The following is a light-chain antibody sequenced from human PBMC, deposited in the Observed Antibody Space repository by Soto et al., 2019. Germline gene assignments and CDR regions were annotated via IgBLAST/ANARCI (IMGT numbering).Light chain of an antibody. CDR3: SSYTRSTTVV. CDR1: SSDVGGYNY. J-gene: IGLJ2*01. CDR2: DVS. V-gene: IGLV2-14*01. Sequence: QSALTQPASVSGSPGQSITISCTGTSSDVGGYNYVSWYQQHPGKGPKLMIYDVSNRPSGVSNRFSGSKSGNTASLTISGLQAEDEADYYCSSYTRSTTVVFGGGTKVTVL.